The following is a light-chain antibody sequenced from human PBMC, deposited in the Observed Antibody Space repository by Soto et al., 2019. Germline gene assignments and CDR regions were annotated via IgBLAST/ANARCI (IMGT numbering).Light chain of an antibody. CDR1: QSISTW. CDR2: DAS. J-gene: IGKJ2*01. Sequence: DIQMTHSPSTLSASVGDRVTITCRASQSISTWLVWYQQKPGKAPKVLIYDASSLQSGVPSRFSGHGSGTDFTLTISSLQPDDSAIYYCQQYKTYTTFGQGTKVDIK. V-gene: IGKV1-5*01. CDR3: QQYKTYTT.